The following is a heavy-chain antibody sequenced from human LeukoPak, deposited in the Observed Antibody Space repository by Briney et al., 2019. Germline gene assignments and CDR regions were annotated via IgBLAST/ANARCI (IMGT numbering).Heavy chain of an antibody. V-gene: IGHV3-73*01. CDR2: IRSKANSYAT. CDR1: GLTFSGSA. CDR3: TRHGPHYYGSGSYLG. J-gene: IGHJ4*02. D-gene: IGHD3-10*01. Sequence: GGSLRLSCAASGLTFSGSAMHWVRQASGKGLEWVGRIRSKANSYATAYAASVKGRFTISRDDSKNTAYLQMNSLKTEDTAVYYCTRHGPHYYGSGSYLGWGQGTLVTVSS.